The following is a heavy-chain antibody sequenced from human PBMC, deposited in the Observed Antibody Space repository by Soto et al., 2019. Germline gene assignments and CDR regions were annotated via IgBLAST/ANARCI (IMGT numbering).Heavy chain of an antibody. Sequence: ASVKVSCKASGYTFTSYAMHWVRQAPGQRLEWMGWINAGNGNTKYSQKFQGRVTITRDTSASTAYMELSSLRPEDTAVYYCARTDWVRGVGPFDYWGQGTLVTVSS. D-gene: IGHD3-10*01. CDR3: ARTDWVRGVGPFDY. CDR2: INAGNGNT. CDR1: GYTFTSYA. J-gene: IGHJ4*02. V-gene: IGHV1-3*01.